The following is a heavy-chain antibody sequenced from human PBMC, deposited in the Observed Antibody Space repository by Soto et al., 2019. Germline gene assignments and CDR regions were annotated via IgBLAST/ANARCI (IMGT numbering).Heavy chain of an antibody. Sequence: QVQLVQSGAEVKKPGSSVKVSCKASGGTFSSYTISWVRQAPGQGLEWMGRIIPILGIANYAQKFQGRVTXTXDXXTSTAYMELSSLRSEDTAVYYCAGGATWALGWFDPWGQGTLVTVSS. V-gene: IGHV1-69*02. CDR3: AGGATWALGWFDP. CDR1: GGTFSSYT. D-gene: IGHD1-26*01. J-gene: IGHJ5*02. CDR2: IIPILGIA.